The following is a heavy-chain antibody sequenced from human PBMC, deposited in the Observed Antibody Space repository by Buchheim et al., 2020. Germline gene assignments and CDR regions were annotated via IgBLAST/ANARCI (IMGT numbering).Heavy chain of an antibody. CDR1: GFTFSSYG. CDR2: ISGSGGRT. V-gene: IGHV3-23*01. D-gene: IGHD6-19*01. Sequence: EVQLLESGGGLVQPGGSLRLSCAASGFTFSSYGMSWVRQAPGKGLEWVSGISGSGGRTYYAHSVKGRFTISRDTSKNTLYLQMNSLRAEDTAIYYCAKSSSGWPREGDYWGQGTL. J-gene: IGHJ4*02. CDR3: AKSSSGWPREGDY.